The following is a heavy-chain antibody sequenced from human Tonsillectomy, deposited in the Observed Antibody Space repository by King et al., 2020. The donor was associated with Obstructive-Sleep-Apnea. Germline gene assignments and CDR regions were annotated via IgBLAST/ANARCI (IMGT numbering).Heavy chain of an antibody. CDR2: ISYDGSHK. D-gene: IGHD1-26*01. Sequence: VQLVESGGGVVQPGRSLRLSCAASGFTFSSYGMHWVRQAPGKGLEWVAMISYDGSHKYYADSVKGRFTISRDNSKITLFLQMNSLRAEDMVVYYGAKGRRVGGTVDYWGQGALVTVSS. J-gene: IGHJ4*02. CDR1: GFTFSSYG. V-gene: IGHV3-30*18. CDR3: AKGRRVGGTVDY.